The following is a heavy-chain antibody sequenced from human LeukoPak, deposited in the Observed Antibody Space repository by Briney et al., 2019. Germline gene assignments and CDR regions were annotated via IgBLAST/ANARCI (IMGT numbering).Heavy chain of an antibody. J-gene: IGHJ4*02. CDR3: ARAGGYSYDFDY. D-gene: IGHD5-18*01. CDR1: GYTFTSYG. V-gene: IGHV1-3*01. Sequence: GASVKVSCKASGYTFTSYGISWVRQAPGQGLEWMGWINAGNGNTKYSQKFQGRVTITRDTSASTAYMELSSLRSEDTAVYYCARAGGYSYDFDYWGQGTLVTVSS. CDR2: INAGNGNT.